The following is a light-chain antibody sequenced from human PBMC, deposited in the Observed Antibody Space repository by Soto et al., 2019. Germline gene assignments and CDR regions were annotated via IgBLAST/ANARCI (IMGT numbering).Light chain of an antibody. J-gene: IGKJ1*01. CDR3: QQYGISPRT. CDR1: QSVSSRY. Sequence: EIVLTQSPGTLSLSPGERATLSCRASQSVSSRYLAWYQQTPGQAPRLXIYGASSRATGIPDRFSGSGAGTDCTRTITRLEPEDIEVDDCQQYGISPRTFGQGTKVDIK. V-gene: IGKV3-20*01. CDR2: GAS.